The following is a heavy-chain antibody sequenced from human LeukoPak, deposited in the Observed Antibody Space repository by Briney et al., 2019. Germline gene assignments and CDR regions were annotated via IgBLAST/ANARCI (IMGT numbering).Heavy chain of an antibody. Sequence: GRSVRPSCVASGITFSRHGMDWVRQAPGKGLEWVAVIADDGGVKQYADSVKGRFTVSRDNSKSTLYLQMNGLSVEDTAIYYCAREATWGEWYFDHWGQGTPVTVSS. D-gene: IGHD3-3*01. CDR3: AREATWGEWYFDH. CDR1: GITFSRHG. J-gene: IGHJ4*02. V-gene: IGHV3-30*03. CDR2: IADDGGVK.